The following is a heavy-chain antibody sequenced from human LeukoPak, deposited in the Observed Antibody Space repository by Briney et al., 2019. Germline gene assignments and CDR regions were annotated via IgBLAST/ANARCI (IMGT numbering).Heavy chain of an antibody. J-gene: IGHJ3*02. CDR2: ISPNSGGT. CDR3: AKDRARVGTMVDGFDI. D-gene: IGHD5-12*01. V-gene: IGHV1-2*02. CDR1: GYTFTCYY. Sequence: ASVTVSCTASGYTFTCYYMHWVRQAPGQGLEWMGWISPNSGGTNYAQKFQGRVTMTRDTSISTAYMELSRLRSDDTAVYYCAKDRARVGTMVDGFDIWGQGTMVSVSS.